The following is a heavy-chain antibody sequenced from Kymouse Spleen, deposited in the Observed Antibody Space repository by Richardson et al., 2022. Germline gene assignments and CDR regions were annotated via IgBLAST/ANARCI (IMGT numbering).Heavy chain of an antibody. Sequence: EVQLVESGGGLVKPGGSLRLSCAASGFTFSNAWMSWVRQAPGKGLEWVGRIKSKTDGGTTDYAAPVKGRFTISRDDSKNTLYLQMNSLKTEDTAVYYCTKRITGDYYYGMDVWGQGTTVTVSS. J-gene: IGHJ6*02. V-gene: IGHV3-15*01. D-gene: IGHD1-20*01,IGHD1-7*01. CDR3: TKRITGDYYYGMDV. CDR2: IKSKTDGGTT. CDR1: GFTFSNAW.